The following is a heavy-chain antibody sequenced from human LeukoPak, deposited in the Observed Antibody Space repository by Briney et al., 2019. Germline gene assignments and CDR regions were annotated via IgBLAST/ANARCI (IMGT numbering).Heavy chain of an antibody. Sequence: HPGGSLRLSCTASGFTFSGYAMNWVRQAPGKGLEWVSAVGTSGSTYYADSVKGRFTISRDNSKNTLYLQMNSLRAEDTAVYYCAPLAVADNSFDYWGQGTLVTVSS. CDR3: APLAVADNSFDY. V-gene: IGHV3-23*01. J-gene: IGHJ4*02. D-gene: IGHD6-19*01. CDR2: VGTSGST. CDR1: GFTFSGYA.